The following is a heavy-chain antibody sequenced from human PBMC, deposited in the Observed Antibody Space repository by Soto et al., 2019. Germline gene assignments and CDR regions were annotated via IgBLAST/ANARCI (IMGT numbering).Heavy chain of an antibody. CDR2: MLYSGLT. D-gene: IGHD2-15*01. J-gene: IGHJ6*02. V-gene: IGHV4-39*01. CDR1: GYSVSSSDYY. Sequence: SETLSLTCSVSGYSVSSSDYYWAWIRQPPGKGLEWIGSMLYSGLTYYNPSLKSRVTLSVDTSKNQFSVRLNSVTASDTAVYYCAPLTVSLSGPYGIHVWGQGTTVTVSS. CDR3: APLTVSLSGPYGIHV.